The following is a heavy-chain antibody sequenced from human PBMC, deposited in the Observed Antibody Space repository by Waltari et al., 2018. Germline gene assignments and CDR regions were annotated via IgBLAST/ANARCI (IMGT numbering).Heavy chain of an antibody. J-gene: IGHJ3*01. CDR1: GFSFSHYD. V-gene: IGHV3-48*04. Sequence: EVQLVESGGGLVQPGGSLRLSCIGYGFSFSHYDMNWVSQAPGKGVEWISYIGRSSSSMDSDDAVKVRFTISRDNAKNSVYLQMNSLRVDDTAVYYCARASPWGFDALDVWGQGTVVSVSS. D-gene: IGHD7-27*01. CDR2: IGRSSSSM. CDR3: ARASPWGFDALDV.